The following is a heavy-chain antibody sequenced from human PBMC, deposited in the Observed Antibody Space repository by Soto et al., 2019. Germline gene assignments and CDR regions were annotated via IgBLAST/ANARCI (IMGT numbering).Heavy chain of an antibody. J-gene: IGHJ6*02. CDR1: GCTFTGYY. Sequence: ASVKVSCKASGCTFTGYYMHWVRQAPGQGLEWMGWINPNSGGTNYAQKFQGRVTMTRDTSISTAYMELSRLRSDDTAVYYCASSLAPKFKRIAAAGPYYYYGMDVWGQGTTVTAP. D-gene: IGHD6-13*01. CDR2: INPNSGGT. CDR3: ASSLAPKFKRIAAAGPYYYYGMDV. V-gene: IGHV1-2*02.